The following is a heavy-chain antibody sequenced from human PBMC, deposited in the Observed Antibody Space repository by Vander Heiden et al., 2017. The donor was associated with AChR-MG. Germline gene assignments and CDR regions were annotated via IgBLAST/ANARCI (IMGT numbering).Heavy chain of an antibody. CDR3: AREGDYYDSSGYYVRRTTSDAFDI. V-gene: IGHV4-34*01. Sequence: VQLQQRGPGLLKPAETLSPSCAGDGGCFSGYYRSRIRQPPGKGLEVIREINHSGSTNYNPALKSRVTISVDTSKNQFSLKLSSVTAADTAVYYCAREGDYYDSSGYYVRRTTSDAFDIWCQGPMVTVSS. CDR1: GGCFSGYY. J-gene: IGHJ3*02. D-gene: IGHD3-22*01. CDR2: INHSGST.